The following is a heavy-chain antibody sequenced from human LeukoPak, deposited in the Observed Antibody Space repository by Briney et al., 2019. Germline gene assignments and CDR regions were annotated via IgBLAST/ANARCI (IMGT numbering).Heavy chain of an antibody. Sequence: GESLKISCKGSGYSFTSYWIGWVRQLPGKGLEWMGIIYPGDSDTRYSPSFQGQVTISADKSISTAYLQWSSLKASDTAMYYCARPKHYYDSSGYYLLRAFDIWGQGTMVTVSS. CDR3: ARPKHYYDSSGYYLLRAFDI. CDR2: IYPGDSDT. J-gene: IGHJ3*02. D-gene: IGHD3-22*01. CDR1: GYSFTSYW. V-gene: IGHV5-51*01.